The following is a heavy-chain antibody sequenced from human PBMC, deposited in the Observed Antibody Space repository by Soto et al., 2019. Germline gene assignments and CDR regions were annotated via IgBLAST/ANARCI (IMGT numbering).Heavy chain of an antibody. CDR2: IYHSGST. CDR3: ARSQTTVTFYDY. Sequence: SETLSLTCAVSGGSISSGGYSWSWIRQPPGKGLEWIGYIYHSGSTYYNPSLKSRVTISVDRSKNQFSLKLSSVTAADTAVYYCARSQTTVTFYDYWGQRTLVTVSS. CDR1: GGSISSGGYS. V-gene: IGHV4-30-2*01. J-gene: IGHJ4*02. D-gene: IGHD4-17*01.